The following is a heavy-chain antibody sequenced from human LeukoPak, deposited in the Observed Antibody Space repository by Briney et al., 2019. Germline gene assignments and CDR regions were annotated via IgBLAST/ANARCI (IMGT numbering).Heavy chain of an antibody. CDR3: ARIRSGYYHDY. D-gene: IGHD3-3*01. CDR2: ISSSGGNT. Sequence: GGALRISCAASGFTFSNYAMSWVRQAPGKGLGWVSTISSSGGNTYYADSVKGRFTISRDNSKNTLYLQMNSLRAEDTAVYYCARIRSGYYHDYWGQGTLVTVSS. J-gene: IGHJ4*02. V-gene: IGHV3-23*01. CDR1: GFTFSNYA.